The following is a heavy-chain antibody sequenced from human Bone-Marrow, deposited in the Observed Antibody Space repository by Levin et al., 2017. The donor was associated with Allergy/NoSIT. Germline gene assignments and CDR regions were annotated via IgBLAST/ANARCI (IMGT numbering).Heavy chain of an antibody. CDR3: AKRIAAAGTNAFDV. CDR2: ISGSGNNT. J-gene: IGHJ6*02. CDR1: GFTFASYA. D-gene: IGHD6-13*01. V-gene: IGHV3-23*01. Sequence: VASVKVSCATSGFTFASYAMNWVRQAPGKGLQWVSSISGSGNNTYYADSVKGRFTVSRDNSKNTLYLQMNTLRADDTAIYYCAKRIAAAGTNAFDVWGRGTTVTVSS.